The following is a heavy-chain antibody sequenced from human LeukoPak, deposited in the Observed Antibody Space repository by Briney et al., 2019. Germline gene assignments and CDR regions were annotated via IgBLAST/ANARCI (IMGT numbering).Heavy chain of an antibody. J-gene: IGHJ6*02. CDR1: GYTFTSYA. V-gene: IGHV1-18*01. CDR3: AKDIVVVVAATPRYYYYYGMDV. Sequence: ASVKVSCKASGYTFTSYAMHWVRQAPGQRLEWMGWISAYNGNTNYAQKLQGRVTMTTDTSTSTAYTELRSLRSDDTAVYYCAKDIVVVVAATPRYYYYYGMDVWGQGTTVTVSS. CDR2: ISAYNGNT. D-gene: IGHD2-15*01.